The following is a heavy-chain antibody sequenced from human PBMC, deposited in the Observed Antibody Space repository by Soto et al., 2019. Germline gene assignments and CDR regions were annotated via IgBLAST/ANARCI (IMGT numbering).Heavy chain of an antibody. Sequence: VGSLIISWGSSGFTLGSYVMHWVRQAPGKGLVWVSRINDYGTTINYAESVEGRFTISRDDVKSEVYLQMNNRRAEDTAVYYCARGGLEPFDPWGQGTLVTVSS. CDR1: GFTLGSYV. J-gene: IGHJ5*02. CDR3: ARGGLEPFDP. D-gene: IGHD1-1*01. V-gene: IGHV3-74*01. CDR2: INDYGTTI.